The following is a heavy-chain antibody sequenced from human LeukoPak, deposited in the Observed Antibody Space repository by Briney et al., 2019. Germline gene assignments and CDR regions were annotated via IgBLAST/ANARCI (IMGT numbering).Heavy chain of an antibody. CDR2: IFYTGMT. Sequence: SETLSLTCTVSGGSISTYFWSWIRQPPGKGLEWIGYIFYTGMTNYNPSLKRRVTISVDTSKNQFSLRLTSVTAADTAVYFCARATAAGLHAFDIWGQGTMVTVSS. CDR3: ARATAAGLHAFDI. J-gene: IGHJ3*02. V-gene: IGHV4-59*01. CDR1: GGSISTYF. D-gene: IGHD6-13*01.